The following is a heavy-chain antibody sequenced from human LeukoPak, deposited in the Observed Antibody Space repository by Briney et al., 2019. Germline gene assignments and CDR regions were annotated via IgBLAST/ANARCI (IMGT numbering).Heavy chain of an antibody. CDR1: GYTFINFW. CDR3: ARRGLSGYCSATTCYDAFDL. D-gene: IGHD2-15*01. V-gene: IGHV5-51*01. Sequence: GGSLKISCKTSGYTFINFWIAWVRQVPGKGLEWMGIIHPGDSDTRYSPSFRGQVNISVDKSISTAYLQWNSLKASDTAMYYCARRGLSGYCSATTCYDAFDLWGQGIMVTVSS. CDR2: IHPGDSDT. J-gene: IGHJ3*01.